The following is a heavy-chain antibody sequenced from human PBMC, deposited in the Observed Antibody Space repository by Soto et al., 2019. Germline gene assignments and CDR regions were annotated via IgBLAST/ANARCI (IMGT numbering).Heavy chain of an antibody. J-gene: IGHJ4*02. CDR1: GFTFATYT. Sequence: QLLESGGGLVQPGGSLRLSCAASGFTFATYTMNWVRQAPGKGLEWVSGIYGSGDSTFYADSVKGRFTISRDNXXNTMHLQMNSLRAEDTAVYYCAKEARPAGYWDFDYWGQGTLVTVSS. CDR3: AKEARPAGYWDFDY. CDR2: IYGSGDST. D-gene: IGHD2-2*01. V-gene: IGHV3-23*01.